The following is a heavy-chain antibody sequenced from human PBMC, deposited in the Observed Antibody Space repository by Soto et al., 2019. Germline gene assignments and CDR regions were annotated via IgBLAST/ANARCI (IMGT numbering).Heavy chain of an antibody. CDR2: IYHGGNI. V-gene: IGHV4-4*02. CDR1: GDSINSSDW. CDR3: MLGSGWKDFDY. Sequence: PSETLSLTCAVSGDSINSSDWWNWVRQPPGKGLEWIGEIYHGGNIYYNPSLKSRVTISVDKSKNQFSLKLSSVTAADTAVYYCMLGSGWKDFDYWGQGTLVTVSS. J-gene: IGHJ4*02. D-gene: IGHD3-22*01.